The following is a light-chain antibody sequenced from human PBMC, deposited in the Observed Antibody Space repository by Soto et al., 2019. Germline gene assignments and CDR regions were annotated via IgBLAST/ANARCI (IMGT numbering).Light chain of an antibody. CDR2: DAS. V-gene: IGKV3-20*01. CDR1: QSISQS. Sequence: EVVLTQSPGTLSLSPGERATLSCRASQSISQSLAWYQQRPGQSPRLLIYDASRRATGIPDRFTGSGFGTDFTLTISRPAPEDLAVSYCQQYGGSPRTFGQGTKVELK. J-gene: IGKJ1*01. CDR3: QQYGGSPRT.